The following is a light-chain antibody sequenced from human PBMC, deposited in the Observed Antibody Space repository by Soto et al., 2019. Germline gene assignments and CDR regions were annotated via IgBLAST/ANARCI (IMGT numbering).Light chain of an antibody. Sequence: QSALTQPRSVSGSPGQSVTISCTGSRSDVGGYNYVSWYQQYSGKAPKLIIYDVTKRPSGVPDRFSGSKSGDTASLTISGLQAEDEADYYCCSYGGSSARYWVFGGGTKLTVL. V-gene: IGLV2-11*01. CDR3: CSYGGSSARYWV. CDR2: DVT. J-gene: IGLJ3*02. CDR1: RSDVGGYNY.